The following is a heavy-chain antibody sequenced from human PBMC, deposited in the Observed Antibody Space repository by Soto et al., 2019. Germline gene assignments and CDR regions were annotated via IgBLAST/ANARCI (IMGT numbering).Heavy chain of an antibody. CDR1: GDTFTDYY. D-gene: IGHD2-21*02. Sequence: QVQLMQSGAEVKKPGASVKVSCKASGDTFTDYYIHWVRQAPGQGLEWMGTVNPSGGHTTYAQHFLGRVTITRDTSTSTLYMELTSLTSDDTAIYYCARGGHVVVVTAALDSWGQGTLVTVSS. J-gene: IGHJ4*02. V-gene: IGHV1-46*01. CDR2: VNPSGGHT. CDR3: ARGGHVVVVTAALDS.